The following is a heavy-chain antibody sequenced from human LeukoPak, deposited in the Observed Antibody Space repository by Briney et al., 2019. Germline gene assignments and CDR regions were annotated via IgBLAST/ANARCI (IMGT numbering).Heavy chain of an antibody. V-gene: IGHV3-23*01. Sequence: GGSLRLSCAASGFTFSSYGMSWVRQAPGKGLEWASAISGSGGSTYYADSVKGRFTISRDNSKNTLYLQMNSLRAEDTAVYYCAKDVLVDVRGVIMKYYFDYWGQGTLVTVSS. CDR2: ISGSGGST. J-gene: IGHJ4*02. CDR1: GFTFSSYG. CDR3: AKDVLVDVRGVIMKYYFDY. D-gene: IGHD3-10*01.